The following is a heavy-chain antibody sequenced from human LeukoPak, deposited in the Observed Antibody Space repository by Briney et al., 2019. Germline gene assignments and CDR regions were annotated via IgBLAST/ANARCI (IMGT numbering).Heavy chain of an antibody. D-gene: IGHD4-23*01. Sequence: ASVKVSCKASGYSFSSHDINWVRQATGQGLEWMGIIKPSGDSTNYAQKFQGRVTMTRDTSTSTVYMELSSLRSEDTAVYYCARGRNSRAEDYWGQGTLVTVSS. CDR3: ARGRNSRAEDY. CDR1: GYSFSSHD. CDR2: IKPSGDST. V-gene: IGHV1-46*01. J-gene: IGHJ4*02.